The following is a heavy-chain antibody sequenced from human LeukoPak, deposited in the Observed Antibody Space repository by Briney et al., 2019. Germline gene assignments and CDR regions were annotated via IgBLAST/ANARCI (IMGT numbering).Heavy chain of an antibody. Sequence: SETLSLTCTVSGGSISSGSYYWSWIRQPPGKGLEWIGYIYYSGSTNYNPSLKSRVTISVDTSKNQFSLKLSSVTAADTAVYYCARHRGWYFDLWGRGTLVTVSS. CDR2: IYYSGST. CDR1: GGSISSGSYY. V-gene: IGHV4-61*01. J-gene: IGHJ2*01. CDR3: ARHRGWYFDL.